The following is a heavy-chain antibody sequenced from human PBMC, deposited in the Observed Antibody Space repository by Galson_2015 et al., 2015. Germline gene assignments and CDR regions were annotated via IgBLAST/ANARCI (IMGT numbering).Heavy chain of an antibody. D-gene: IGHD1-14*01. CDR2: ASATGGST. J-gene: IGHJ5*02. CDR1: GFTGGSPA. CDR3: AKDLLTPDH. V-gene: IGHV3-23*01. Sequence: SYAVAGFTGGSPAIGCVRQATVNGLDRPSAASATGGSTYYEDSVHGPLTIHRDNSKNTVYLQMNSLRGEDTAVYYCAKDLLTPDHWGQGTLVTVSS.